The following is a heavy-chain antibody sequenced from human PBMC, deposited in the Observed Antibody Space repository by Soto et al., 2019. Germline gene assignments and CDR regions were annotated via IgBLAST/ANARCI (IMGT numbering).Heavy chain of an antibody. J-gene: IGHJ1*01. CDR1: GGSVSSGSYY. D-gene: IGHD3-22*01. Sequence: PSETLSLTCTVSGGSVSSGSYYWSWIRQPPGKGLEWIGYIFYSGSTNYNPSLKSRVTISVDTSKKQFSLRLTSVTAADTAVYYCARGNYCDSSGYYPPYFQHWGQGTLVTVSS. V-gene: IGHV4-61*01. CDR3: ARGNYCDSSGYYPPYFQH. CDR2: IFYSGST.